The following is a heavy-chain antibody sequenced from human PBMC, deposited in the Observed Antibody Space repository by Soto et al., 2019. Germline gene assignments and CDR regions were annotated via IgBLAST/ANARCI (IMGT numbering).Heavy chain of an antibody. D-gene: IGHD2-15*01. J-gene: IGHJ6*02. V-gene: IGHV3-30-3*01. Sequence: QVQLVESGGGVVQPGRSLRLSCAASGFTFSSYAMYWVRQAPGKGLEWVAVISYDENNKYYADSVKGRFTISRDNSKNTLYLHMNSLRAEDTAVYYCARAGCDGGSCYTLVGLRYGMDVWGQGTTVTVSS. CDR1: GFTFSSYA. CDR2: ISYDENNK. CDR3: ARAGCDGGSCYTLVGLRYGMDV.